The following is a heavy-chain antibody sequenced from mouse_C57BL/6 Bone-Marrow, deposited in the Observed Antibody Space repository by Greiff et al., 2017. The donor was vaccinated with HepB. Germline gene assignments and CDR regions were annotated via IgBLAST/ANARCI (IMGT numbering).Heavy chain of an antibody. Sequence: QVQLQQPGAELVKPGASVKVSCKASGYTFTSYWMHWVKQRPGQGLEWIGRIHPSDRDTNYNQKFKSKATLTVDKYSSTAYMQLSSLTSEESAVYYCTIGLRRWYFDVWGTGTTVTVSS. D-gene: IGHD2-4*01. CDR2: IHPSDRDT. CDR1: GYTFTSYW. CDR3: TIGLRRWYFDV. V-gene: IGHV1-74*01. J-gene: IGHJ1*03.